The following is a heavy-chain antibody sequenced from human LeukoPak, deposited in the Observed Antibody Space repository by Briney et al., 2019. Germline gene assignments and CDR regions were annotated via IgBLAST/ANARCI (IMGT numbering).Heavy chain of an antibody. Sequence: SETLSLTCAVYGGSFSGYYWSWIRQPPGKGLEWIGEINHSGSTHYNPSLKSRVTISVDTSKNQFSLKLSSVTAADTAVYYCARQNGWLQPNDYWGQGTLVTVSS. D-gene: IGHD5-24*01. CDR1: GGSFSGYY. V-gene: IGHV4-34*01. CDR2: INHSGST. J-gene: IGHJ4*02. CDR3: ARQNGWLQPNDY.